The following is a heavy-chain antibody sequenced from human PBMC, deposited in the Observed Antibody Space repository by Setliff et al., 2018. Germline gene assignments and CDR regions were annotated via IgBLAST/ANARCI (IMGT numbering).Heavy chain of an antibody. J-gene: IGHJ1*01. CDR3: SRLVRYCSRTTCQTASGAEL. Sequence: ASVKVSCKASGYTFNNYGIIWVRQAPGQGLEWMGWISAYTGNTNYAQKLQGRVTMTTDSSTNTAYLELRGLTSDDTAVYYCSRLVRYCSRTTCQTASGAELWGQGTLVTVSS. D-gene: IGHD2-2*01. V-gene: IGHV1-18*01. CDR2: ISAYTGNT. CDR1: GYTFNNYG.